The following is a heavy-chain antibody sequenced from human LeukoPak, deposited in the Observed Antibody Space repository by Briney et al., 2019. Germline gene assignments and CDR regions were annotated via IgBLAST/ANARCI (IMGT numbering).Heavy chain of an antibody. V-gene: IGHV4-59*01. D-gene: IGHD6-6*01. J-gene: IGHJ4*02. Sequence: SETLSLTCTVSGGSISTYYWNWIRQPPGKGLEWIGYIFYSGSTNFNPSLKSRVTMSVDTSKNQFSLKLRSVTAADTAVYYCARLTRLSTSPDRYYLDYWGQGTLVTVSS. CDR3: ARLTRLSTSPDRYYLDY. CDR2: IFYSGST. CDR1: GGSISTYY.